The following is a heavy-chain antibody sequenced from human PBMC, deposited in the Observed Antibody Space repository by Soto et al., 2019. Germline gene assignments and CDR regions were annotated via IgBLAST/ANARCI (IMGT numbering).Heavy chain of an antibody. CDR1: GYTFTGYY. D-gene: IGHD3-22*01. V-gene: IGHV1-2*04. CDR2: INPNSGGT. J-gene: IGHJ6*02. CDR3: ARAGYYYDSSGYSYYYYYGMDV. Sequence: QVQLVQSGAEVKKPGASVKVSCKASGYTFTGYYMHWVRQAPGQGLEWMGWINPNSGGTNYAQKFQGWVTITRDTSISTAYMELSRLRSDDTAVYYCARAGYYYDSSGYSYYYYYGMDVWGQGTTVTVSS.